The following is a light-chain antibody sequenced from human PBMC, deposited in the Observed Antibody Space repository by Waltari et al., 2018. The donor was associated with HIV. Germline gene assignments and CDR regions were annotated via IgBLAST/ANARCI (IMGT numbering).Light chain of an antibody. Sequence: QPVLPQPPSASRAPGQRVTISCSGSSSNIGSNPACCYQHPPGTPPNLLISGNSQRPSGVPDRFSGSKSGSSASLAISGLQSEDESEYYCGAWDDSLKGFMFGGGTQLTVL. J-gene: IGLJ3*02. CDR2: GNS. V-gene: IGLV1-44*01. CDR3: GAWDDSLKGFM. CDR1: SSNIGSNP.